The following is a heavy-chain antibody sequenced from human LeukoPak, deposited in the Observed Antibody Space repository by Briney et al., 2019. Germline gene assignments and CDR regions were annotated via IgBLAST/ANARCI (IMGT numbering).Heavy chain of an antibody. CDR1: GFTFSSYG. J-gene: IGHJ4*02. Sequence: GGSLRLSCAASGFTFSSYGMHWVRQAPGKGLEWVAVISYDGSNKHYADSVKGRFTISRDNSKDTLYLQMNSLRAEDTAVYYCAKGGIAQDSDYWSQGTLVTVSS. CDR2: ISYDGSNK. CDR3: AKGGIAQDSDY. D-gene: IGHD1-26*01. V-gene: IGHV3-30*18.